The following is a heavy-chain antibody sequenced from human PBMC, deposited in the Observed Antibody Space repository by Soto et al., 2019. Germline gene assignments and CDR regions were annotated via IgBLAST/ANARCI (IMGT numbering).Heavy chain of an antibody. CDR3: ARATDTSMECDY. V-gene: IGHV3-30-3*01. J-gene: IGHJ4*02. CDR1: GFTFSSYA. Sequence: GGSLRLSCAASGFTFSSYAMHWVRQAPGKGLEWVAVISYDGSNKYYADSVKGRFTISRDNSKNTLYLQMNSLRAEDTAVYYCARATDTSMECDYWGQGTLVPVSS. D-gene: IGHD5-18*01. CDR2: ISYDGSNK.